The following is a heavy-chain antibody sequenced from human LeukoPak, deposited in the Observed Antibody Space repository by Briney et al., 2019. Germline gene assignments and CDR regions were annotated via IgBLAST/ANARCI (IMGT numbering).Heavy chain of an antibody. V-gene: IGHV4-39*01. CDR2: IYYSGST. CDR1: GGSISSSSYC. J-gene: IGHJ4*02. Sequence: SETLSLTCTVSGGSISSSSYCWGWIRQPPGKGLEWIGSIYYSGSTYYNPSLKSRVTISVDTSKNQFSLKLSSVTAADTAVYYCARLGAASNFDYWGQGTLVTVSS. D-gene: IGHD3-10*01. CDR3: ARLGAASNFDY.